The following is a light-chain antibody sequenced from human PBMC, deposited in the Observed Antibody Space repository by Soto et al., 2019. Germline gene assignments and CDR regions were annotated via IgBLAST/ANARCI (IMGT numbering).Light chain of an antibody. CDR1: QSVSTS. V-gene: IGKV3-11*01. J-gene: IGKJ1*01. CDR3: QVRDVWPT. Sequence: IVFTQPPAPPSFSPRGKDALSRRASQSVSTSLAWYQHKPGQAPRLIIYDASKRAPGIPARFSGSGSGTDFTLTISSPEPEDFAVYYCQVRDVWPTFGQGTKV. CDR2: DAS.